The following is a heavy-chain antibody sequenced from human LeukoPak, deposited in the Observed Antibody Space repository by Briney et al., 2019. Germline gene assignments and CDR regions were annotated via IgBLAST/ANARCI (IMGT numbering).Heavy chain of an antibody. J-gene: IGHJ2*01. Sequence: SETLSLTCAVYGGSFSGYYWSWIRQPPGKGLEWIGEINHSGSTNYNPSLKSRVTISVDTSKNQFSLKLSSVTAADTAVYYCAREGSSWYWGTATRGWYFDPWGRGTLVTVSS. CDR1: GGSFSGYY. CDR3: AREGSSWYWGTATRGWYFDP. V-gene: IGHV4-34*01. D-gene: IGHD6-13*01. CDR2: INHSGST.